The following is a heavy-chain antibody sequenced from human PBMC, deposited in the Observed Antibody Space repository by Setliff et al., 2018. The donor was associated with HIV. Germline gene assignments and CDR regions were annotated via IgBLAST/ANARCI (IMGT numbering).Heavy chain of an antibody. Sequence: GGSLRLSCTASGFTFGDYAMSWVRQAPGKGLEWVAVISSDGSVKYYADSVKGRFTISRDNSKNTLYVQMNSLRAEDTAVYYCARDPTYYFDSSGPYDAFDIWGQGTMVTVSS. CDR2: ISSDGSVK. J-gene: IGHJ3*02. CDR3: ARDPTYYFDSSGPYDAFDI. D-gene: IGHD3-22*01. V-gene: IGHV3-30*04. CDR1: GFTFGDYA.